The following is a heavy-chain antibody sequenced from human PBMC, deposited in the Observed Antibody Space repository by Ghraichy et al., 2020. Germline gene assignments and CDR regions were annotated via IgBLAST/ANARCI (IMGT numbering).Heavy chain of an antibody. CDR2: IYSGGST. V-gene: IGHV3-66*02. CDR1: GFTVSSNY. D-gene: IGHD3-22*01. Sequence: GGSLRLSCAASGFTVSSNYMSWVRQAPGKGLEWVSVIYSGGSTYYADSVKGRFTISRDNSKNTLYLQMNSLRAEDTAVYYCARVGLTYYDDSSGYYYDYGMPSGAKGPRSPSP. J-gene: IGHJ6*02. CDR3: ARVGLTYYDDSSGYYYDYGMPS.